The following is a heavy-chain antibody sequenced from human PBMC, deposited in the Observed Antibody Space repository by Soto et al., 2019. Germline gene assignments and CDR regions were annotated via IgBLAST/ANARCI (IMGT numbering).Heavy chain of an antibody. D-gene: IGHD2-8*01. Sequence: QVQIQQWGAGLLKPSETLSLTCAVSGGSFSAFDWSWIRQPPGKGLEWIGELNHSGSTNYNPSPKCRLTISVDTSKTQFALRLNSVSAAHTAVYYCAVLGYCSYGVCYSLPDVCGQGTSVTVSS. CDR2: LNHSGST. CDR3: AVLGYCSYGVCYSLPDV. J-gene: IGHJ6*02. CDR1: GGSFSAFD. V-gene: IGHV4-34*01.